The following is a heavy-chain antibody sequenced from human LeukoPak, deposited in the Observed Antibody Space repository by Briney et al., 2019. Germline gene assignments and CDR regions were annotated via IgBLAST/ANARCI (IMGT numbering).Heavy chain of an antibody. J-gene: IGHJ5*02. D-gene: IGHD3-16*02. Sequence: PSETLSLTCAVYGGSFSGYYWSWIRQPPGKGLEWIGEINHSGSTNYNPSLKSRVTISVDTSKNQFSLKLSSVTAADTAVYYCARHLSYDYVWGSYRSNWFDPWGQGTLVTVSS. CDR2: INHSGST. V-gene: IGHV4-34*01. CDR3: ARHLSYDYVWGSYRSNWFDP. CDR1: GGSFSGYY.